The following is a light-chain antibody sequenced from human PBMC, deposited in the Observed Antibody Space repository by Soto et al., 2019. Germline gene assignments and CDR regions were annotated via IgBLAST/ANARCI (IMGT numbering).Light chain of an antibody. J-gene: IGKJ1*01. CDR1: QSVSSN. Sequence: EIVMTQSPATLSVSPGERATLSCRASQSVSSNLAWYQQKPGQAPRLLIYGASSRATGIPDRFSGSGSGTDFTLTISSLQSEDFALYYCQQYNNWLWTFGQGTKVDI. V-gene: IGKV3D-15*01. CDR3: QQYNNWLWT. CDR2: GAS.